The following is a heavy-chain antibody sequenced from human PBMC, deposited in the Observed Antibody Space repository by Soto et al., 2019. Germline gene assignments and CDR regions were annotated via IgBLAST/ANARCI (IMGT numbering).Heavy chain of an antibody. Sequence: EVQLVESGGGLIQPGGSLRLSCAASGFTVSSNYMSWVRQAPGKGLEWVSVIYSGGSTYYADSVKGRFTISRDNSKNTLYLQMNSLRAEDTAVYYCARDPPRRDGYNHAFDIWGQGTMVTVSS. CDR3: ARDPPRRDGYNHAFDI. V-gene: IGHV3-53*01. J-gene: IGHJ3*02. D-gene: IGHD5-12*01. CDR2: IYSGGST. CDR1: GFTVSSNY.